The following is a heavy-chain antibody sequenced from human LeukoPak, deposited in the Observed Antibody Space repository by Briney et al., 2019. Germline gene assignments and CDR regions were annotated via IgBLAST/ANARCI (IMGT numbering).Heavy chain of an antibody. CDR3: ARAEVLYYYMDV. Sequence: ASVKVSCKASGYTFTDYDIGWVRQAPGQGLEWMGWISVYSGDTHSAQKVQGRVTMTTDTSTSTAYMELRSLRSDDTAVYYCARAEVLYYYMDVWGKGTTVTVSS. CDR1: GYTFTDYD. V-gene: IGHV1-18*01. D-gene: IGHD1-1*01. CDR2: ISVYSGDT. J-gene: IGHJ6*03.